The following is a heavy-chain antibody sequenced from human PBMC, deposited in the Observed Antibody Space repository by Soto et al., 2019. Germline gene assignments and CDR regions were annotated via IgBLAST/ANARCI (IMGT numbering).Heavy chain of an antibody. CDR1: GGTFSSYA. J-gene: IGHJ6*02. D-gene: IGHD2-15*01. CDR3: ARSQGGSSSLDIYYYYYYGMDV. CDR2: IIPIFGTA. V-gene: IGHV1-69*13. Sequence: GASVKVSCKAPGGTFSSYAISWVRQAPGQGLEWMGGIIPIFGTAKYAQKFQGRVTITADESTSTGYMELSSLRSEDTAVYYCARSQGGSSSLDIYYYYYYGMDVWG.